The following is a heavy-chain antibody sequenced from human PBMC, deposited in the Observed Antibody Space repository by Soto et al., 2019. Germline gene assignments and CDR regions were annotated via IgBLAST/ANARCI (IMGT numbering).Heavy chain of an antibody. D-gene: IGHD3-10*01. CDR1: GGSIISGSYH. CDR2: VFYSGAT. J-gene: IGHJ4*02. CDR3: ARAGFSYGHLLF. Sequence: SETLSLTCTVSGGSIISGSYHWSWIRQPPGKGLEWIGYVFYSGATNYSPSLKSRAAISMDTSKNQFSLSLTSVTAADTAVYYCARAGFSYGHLLFWGQGIRVTVSS. V-gene: IGHV4-30-4*01.